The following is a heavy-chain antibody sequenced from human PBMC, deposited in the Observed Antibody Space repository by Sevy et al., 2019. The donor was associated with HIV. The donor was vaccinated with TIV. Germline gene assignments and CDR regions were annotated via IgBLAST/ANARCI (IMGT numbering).Heavy chain of an antibody. CDR1: GYNFATQW. V-gene: IGHV5-51*01. D-gene: IGHD3-3*01. CDR3: ARQNDLPFDP. Sequence: HGESLKISCKASGYNFATQWIGWVRQMPGKGLEWMGIINPGDSDTAYNPSFQGQVTISADKSISTAYLQWSSLKASDTAMYYCARQNDLPFDPWGQGTLVTVSS. CDR2: INPGDSDT. J-gene: IGHJ5*02.